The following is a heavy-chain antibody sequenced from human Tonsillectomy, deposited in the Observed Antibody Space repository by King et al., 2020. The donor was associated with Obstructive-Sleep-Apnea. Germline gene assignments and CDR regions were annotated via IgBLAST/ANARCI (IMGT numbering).Heavy chain of an antibody. D-gene: IGHD3-10*01. Sequence: QLQESGPGLVKPSETLSLTCTVSGGSVSNSDYYWGWIRQPPGKGRGWIGYIYYSGSTYDNPSLKSRVTISIDTSKNQFSLKLSSVTAADTAVYYCARDSGPWGQGTLVTVSS. J-gene: IGHJ4*02. CDR1: GGSVSNSDYY. V-gene: IGHV4-39*07. CDR3: ARDSGP. CDR2: IYYSGST.